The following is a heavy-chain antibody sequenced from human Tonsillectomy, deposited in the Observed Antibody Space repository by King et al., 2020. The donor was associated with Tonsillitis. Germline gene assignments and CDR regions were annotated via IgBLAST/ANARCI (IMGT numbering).Heavy chain of an antibody. CDR2: ISYDGSNK. D-gene: IGHD2-21*02. CDR1: GFTFSSYG. Sequence: VQLVQSGGGVVQPGRSLRLSCAASGFTFSSYGMHWVRQAPGKGLEWVAVISYDGSNKYYADSVKGRFTISRDNSKNTLYLQMNSLRAEDTAVYYCAKDGGDCPDYWGQGTLVTVSS. V-gene: IGHV3-30*18. CDR3: AKDGGDCPDY. J-gene: IGHJ4*02.